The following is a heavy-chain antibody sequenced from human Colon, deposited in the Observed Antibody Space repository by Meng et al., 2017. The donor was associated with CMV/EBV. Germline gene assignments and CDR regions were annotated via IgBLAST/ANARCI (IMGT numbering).Heavy chain of an antibody. Sequence: SETLSLTCTVSGGTISRSSYYWGWIRQPPGKGLEWIGSIYYRGSTYHNPSLKSRVTISVDTSKNQFSLKVSSVTAADTAVYYCARGDGGSYYSYFGYWGQGTLVTVSS. V-gene: IGHV4-39*07. CDR3: ARGDGGSYYSYFGY. CDR2: IYYRGST. J-gene: IGHJ4*02. D-gene: IGHD1-26*01. CDR1: GGTISRSSYY.